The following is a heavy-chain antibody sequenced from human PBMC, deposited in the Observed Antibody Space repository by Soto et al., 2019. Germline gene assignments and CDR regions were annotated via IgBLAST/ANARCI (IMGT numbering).Heavy chain of an antibody. V-gene: IGHV3-74*01. CDR3: ARVNPGYSYVNY. Sequence: EVQLVESGGGLVQPGGSLRLSCAASGFTFSSYWMLWVRQAPGKGLVWVSRINSDGSTTSYADSVKGRFTISRDNAKNTLYLQMNSLRAEDTAVYYCARVNPGYSYVNYWGQGTLVTFSS. D-gene: IGHD5-18*01. CDR1: GFTFSSYW. CDR2: INSDGSTT. J-gene: IGHJ4*02.